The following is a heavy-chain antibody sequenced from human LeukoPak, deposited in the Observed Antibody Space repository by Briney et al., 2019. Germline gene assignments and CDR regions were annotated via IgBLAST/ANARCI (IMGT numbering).Heavy chain of an antibody. CDR3: ASFVLEWLFDYYMDV. D-gene: IGHD3-3*01. CDR1: GFTFSSYG. V-gene: IGHV3-30*02. J-gene: IGHJ6*03. Sequence: GGFLRLSCAASGFTFSSYGMHWVRQAPGKGLDWVAFIRYDGSNKYYADSVKGRFTISRDNSRNTLYLQMNSLRAEDTAVYYCASFVLEWLFDYYMDVWGKGTTVTVSS. CDR2: IRYDGSNK.